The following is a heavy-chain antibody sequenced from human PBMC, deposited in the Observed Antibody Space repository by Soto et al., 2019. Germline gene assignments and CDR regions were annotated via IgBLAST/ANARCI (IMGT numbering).Heavy chain of an antibody. D-gene: IGHD4-17*01. V-gene: IGHV1-18*01. CDR1: GYTFTSYG. CDR2: ISAYNGNT. J-gene: IGHJ4*02. CDR3: ATTVIIPDLVDS. Sequence: ASVKVSCKASGYTFTSYGISWVRQAPGQGLQWMGWISAYNGNTNYAQKFQGRVTLSSNASATTTFMELTNLRSDDTAVYYCATTVIIPDLVDSWGQGTLVTVSS.